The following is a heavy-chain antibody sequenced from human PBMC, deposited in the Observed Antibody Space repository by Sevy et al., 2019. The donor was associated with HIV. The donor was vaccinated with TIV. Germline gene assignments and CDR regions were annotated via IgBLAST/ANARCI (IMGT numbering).Heavy chain of an antibody. CDR3: AKVGYCSSTSCYSIYYGMDV. CDR1: GSTFSRNA. D-gene: IGHD2-2*02. Sequence: GGSLRLSCAASGSTFSRNAMSWVRQAPGKGLEWASGITGSGGSTYYADSVKGRFTISRDNSKNTLYLQMNSLRVEDTAVYYCAKVGYCSSTSCYSIYYGMDVWGQGTTVTVSS. J-gene: IGHJ6*02. CDR2: ITGSGGST. V-gene: IGHV3-23*01.